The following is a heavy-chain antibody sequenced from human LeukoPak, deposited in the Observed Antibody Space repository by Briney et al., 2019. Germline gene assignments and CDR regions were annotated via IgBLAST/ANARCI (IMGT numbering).Heavy chain of an antibody. CDR3: ARHAIYSGGYSFWFDP. CDR2: VYNSEYT. CDR1: GGSISGYY. J-gene: IGHJ5*02. Sequence: PSEILSLTCTVSGGSISGYYWSWIRQPPGKGLEWTAYVYNSEYTNYNPSLKSRASISVDTSKNLCSLRLTSVTAADTAVYYCARHAIYSGGYSFWFDPWGLGTLVTVS. V-gene: IGHV4-59*08. D-gene: IGHD1-26*01.